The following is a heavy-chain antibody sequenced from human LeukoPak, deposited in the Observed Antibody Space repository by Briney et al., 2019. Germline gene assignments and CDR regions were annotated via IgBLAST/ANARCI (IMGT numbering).Heavy chain of an antibody. D-gene: IGHD3-16*01. Sequence: GGSLRLSCAASGFTFSNYATSWVRQAPGKGLEWVSVISGSGVSTYYADSVKGRFTISRDNSKNMLYLQMNSLRAEDTAVYYCASGGSGSRAFDIWGQGTMVTVSS. CDR1: GFTFSNYA. CDR3: ASGGSGSRAFDI. J-gene: IGHJ3*02. CDR2: ISGSGVST. V-gene: IGHV3-23*01.